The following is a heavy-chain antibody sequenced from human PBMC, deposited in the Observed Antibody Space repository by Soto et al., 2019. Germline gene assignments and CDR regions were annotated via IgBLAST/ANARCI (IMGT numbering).Heavy chain of an antibody. V-gene: IGHV3-30-3*01. CDR3: ARTFDTITYYFDY. D-gene: IGHD3-9*01. CDR2: ISFNGNSL. J-gene: IGHJ4*02. CDR1: EFGFSSYA. Sequence: PGGSLRLSCTASEFGFSSYAMHWIRQSPGKGLEWVAVISFNGNSLHYADSVKDRFTISRDNSKSTLYLQMNNMRTEDTAVYYCARTFDTITYYFDYWGQGTLVTVSS.